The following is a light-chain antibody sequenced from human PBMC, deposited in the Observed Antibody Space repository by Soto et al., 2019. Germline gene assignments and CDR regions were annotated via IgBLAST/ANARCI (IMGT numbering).Light chain of an antibody. V-gene: IGLV1-44*01. CDR2: TND. CDR1: SSNIGSNT. J-gene: IGLJ1*01. Sequence: QSVLTQPPSASGTPGQRVTISCSGSSSNIGSNTVNWYQQLPGTAPKLLIYTNDQRPSGVPARFSASMTCTSASLAISGRQFEHEADYHCSSWDDNLDAVVFGAGTKVTVL. CDR3: SSWDDNLDAVV.